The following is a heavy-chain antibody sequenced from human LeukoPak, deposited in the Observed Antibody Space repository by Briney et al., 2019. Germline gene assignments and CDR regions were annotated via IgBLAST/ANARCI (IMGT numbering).Heavy chain of an antibody. V-gene: IGHV4-39*07. D-gene: IGHD5-18*01. CDR2: INHSGST. Sequence: SETLSLTCTVSGGSIRSSYYYWGWIRQPPGKGLEWIGEINHSGSTNYNPSLKSRVTISVDTSKNQFSLKLSSVTAADTAVYYCARGYLKSKQLWFNYWGQGTLVTVSS. J-gene: IGHJ4*02. CDR3: ARGYLKSKQLWFNY. CDR1: GGSIRSSYYY.